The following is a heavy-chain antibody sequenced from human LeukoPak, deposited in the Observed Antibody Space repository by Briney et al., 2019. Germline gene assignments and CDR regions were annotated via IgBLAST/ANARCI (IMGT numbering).Heavy chain of an antibody. Sequence: GRSLRLSCAASGFTFSGSAMHWVRQASGKGLEWVGRIRSKANSYATAYAASVKGRFTISRDDSKNTAYLQMNSLKTEDTAVYYCTRLYSSSWYCFDYWGQGTLVTVSS. J-gene: IGHJ4*02. D-gene: IGHD6-13*01. V-gene: IGHV3-73*01. CDR2: IRSKANSYAT. CDR3: TRLYSSSWYCFDY. CDR1: GFTFSGSA.